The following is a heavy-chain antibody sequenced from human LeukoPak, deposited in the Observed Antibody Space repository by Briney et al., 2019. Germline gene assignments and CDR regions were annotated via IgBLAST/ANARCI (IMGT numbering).Heavy chain of an antibody. CDR2: ISSSSSYI. Sequence: PGGSLRLTYAASGFTFSSYSMNWVRQAPGKGLEWVSSISSSSSYIYYADSVKGRFTISRDNAKNSLYLQMNSLRAEDTAVYYCARAARPDFDYWGQGTLVTVSS. V-gene: IGHV3-21*01. J-gene: IGHJ4*02. CDR3: ARAARPDFDY. D-gene: IGHD6-6*01. CDR1: GFTFSSYS.